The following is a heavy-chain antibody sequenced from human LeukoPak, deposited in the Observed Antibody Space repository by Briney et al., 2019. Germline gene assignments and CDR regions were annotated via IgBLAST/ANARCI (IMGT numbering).Heavy chain of an antibody. J-gene: IGHJ3*02. Sequence: QPGGSLRLSCAASGFTFSSYGMHWVRQAPGKGLEWVAFIRYDGSNKYYADSVKGRFTISRDNSKNTLYLQMNSLRAEDTAVYYCARGPGYGEESAFDIWGQGTMVTVSS. D-gene: IGHD4-17*01. CDR3: ARGPGYGEESAFDI. V-gene: IGHV3-30*02. CDR1: GFTFSSYG. CDR2: IRYDGSNK.